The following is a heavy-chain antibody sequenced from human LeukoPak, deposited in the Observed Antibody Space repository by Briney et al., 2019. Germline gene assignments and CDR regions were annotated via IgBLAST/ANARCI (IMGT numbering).Heavy chain of an antibody. CDR1: GDSMNKNF. V-gene: IGHV4-59*01. Sequence: SETLSLICSVSGDSMNKNFWSWIRQPPGKGLAWIGYIFHSGTTNYSPSLESRVTISLDTSKNQFSLMLTSVTAADTAVYYCARRMITTSDTFDLWGQGTMVTVSS. CDR3: ARRMITTSDTFDL. CDR2: IFHSGTT. D-gene: IGHD3-16*01. J-gene: IGHJ3*01.